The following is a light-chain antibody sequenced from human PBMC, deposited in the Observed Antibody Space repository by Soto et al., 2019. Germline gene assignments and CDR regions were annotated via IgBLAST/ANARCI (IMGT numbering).Light chain of an antibody. CDR2: EDN. CDR3: QSFDTAVV. CDR1: SGSIASNY. Sequence: NFMLTQSHSVSESPGKTVTISCTRTSGSIASNYVQWYQQRPGSAPTIVIYEDNQRPSGVPDRFSGSIDSSSNSASLTISGLKTEDEADYYCQSFDTAVVFGGGTKVTVL. J-gene: IGLJ3*02. V-gene: IGLV6-57*03.